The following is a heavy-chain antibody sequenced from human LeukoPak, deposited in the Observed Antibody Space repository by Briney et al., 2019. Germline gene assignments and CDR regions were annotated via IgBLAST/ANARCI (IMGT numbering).Heavy chain of an antibody. D-gene: IGHD6-19*01. Sequence: ASVKVSCKASGYTFTSYGISWVRQAPGQGLEWMGWISAYNGNTNYAQKLQGRVTMTTDTSTSTAYMELRSLRSDDTAVYYCARDASSGWSGVGWFDPWGQGTLVTVSS. CDR3: ARDASSGWSGVGWFDP. CDR2: ISAYNGNT. CDR1: GYTFTSYG. V-gene: IGHV1-18*01. J-gene: IGHJ5*02.